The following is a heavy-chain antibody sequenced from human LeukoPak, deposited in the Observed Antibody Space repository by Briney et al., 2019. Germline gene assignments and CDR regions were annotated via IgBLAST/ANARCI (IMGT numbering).Heavy chain of an antibody. CDR2: MNPNSGNT. D-gene: IGHD3-22*01. CDR1: GYTFTSYG. Sequence: GASVKVSCKASGYTFTSYGISWVRQATGQGLEWMGWMNPNSGNTGYAQKFQGRVTMTRNTSISTAYMELSSLRSEDTAVYYCARGYYYDSSGYYYFDYWGQGTLVTVSS. V-gene: IGHV1-8*02. J-gene: IGHJ4*02. CDR3: ARGYYYDSSGYYYFDY.